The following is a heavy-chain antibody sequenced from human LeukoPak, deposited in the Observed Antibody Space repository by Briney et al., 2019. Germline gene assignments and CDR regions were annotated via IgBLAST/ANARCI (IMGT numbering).Heavy chain of an antibody. CDR1: GFTFSSYW. CDR3: ARERGGIAAASFQH. D-gene: IGHD6-13*01. Sequence: PGGSLRLSCAASGFTFSSYWMHWVRQAPGKGLVWVSRINTDGSSTSYADSVKGRFTISRDNAKNTLYLQMNSLRAEDTAVYYCARERGGIAAASFQHWGQGTLVTVSS. V-gene: IGHV3-74*01. CDR2: INTDGSST. J-gene: IGHJ1*01.